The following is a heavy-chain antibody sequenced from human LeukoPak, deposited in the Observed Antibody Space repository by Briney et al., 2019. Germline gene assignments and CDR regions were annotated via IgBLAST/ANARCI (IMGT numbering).Heavy chain of an antibody. Sequence: SETLSLTCAVSGGFISSGGYSWSWIRQPLGKGLEWIGYIFHSGSTYYNPSLKSRVTISVDRSKNQFSLKLSSVTAADTAVYYCARLSWSFFDYWGQGTLVTVSS. D-gene: IGHD6-13*01. CDR3: ARLSWSFFDY. CDR2: IFHSGST. J-gene: IGHJ4*02. CDR1: GGFISSGGYS. V-gene: IGHV4-30-2*01.